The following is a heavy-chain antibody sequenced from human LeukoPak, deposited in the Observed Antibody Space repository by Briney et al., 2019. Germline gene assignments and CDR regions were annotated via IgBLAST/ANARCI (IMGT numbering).Heavy chain of an antibody. V-gene: IGHV1-24*01. D-gene: IGHD3-9*01. Sequence: ASVKVSCKVSGYTLTELSMHWVRQAPGKGREWMGGFDPEDGETIYAQKFQGRVTMTEDTSTDTAYMELSSLRSEDTAVYYCATGGSAFDWLPYYFDYWGQGTLVTVSS. CDR1: GYTLTELS. CDR2: FDPEDGET. J-gene: IGHJ4*02. CDR3: ATGGSAFDWLPYYFDY.